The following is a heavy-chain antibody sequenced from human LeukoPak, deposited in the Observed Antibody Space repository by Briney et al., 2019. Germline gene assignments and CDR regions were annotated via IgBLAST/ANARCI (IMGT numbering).Heavy chain of an antibody. D-gene: IGHD1-26*01. V-gene: IGHV3-53*01. Sequence: GGSLRLSCAASGFTVSSNYMSWVRQAPGKGLEWVSVIYSGGSTYYADSVKGRFTISRDNSKNTLYLQMNSLRAEDTAVYYCAKDRNSASVYYFDYWGQGTLVTVSS. CDR3: AKDRNSASVYYFDY. J-gene: IGHJ4*02. CDR1: GFTVSSNY. CDR2: IYSGGST.